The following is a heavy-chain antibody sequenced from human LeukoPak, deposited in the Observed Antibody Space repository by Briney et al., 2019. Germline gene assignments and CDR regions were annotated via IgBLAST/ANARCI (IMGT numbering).Heavy chain of an antibody. D-gene: IGHD3-22*01. V-gene: IGHV3-11*01. J-gene: IGHJ4*02. CDR2: ISSNGSTI. CDR3: ARAADYYYDSSGYPLY. CDR1: GFTFSDYY. Sequence: GGSLRLSCAASGFTFSDYYMSWIRQAPGKGLEWVSYISSNGSTIYYADSVKGRFTISRDNAKNSLYLQMNSLRAEDTAVYYCARAADYYYDSSGYPLYWGQGTLVTVSS.